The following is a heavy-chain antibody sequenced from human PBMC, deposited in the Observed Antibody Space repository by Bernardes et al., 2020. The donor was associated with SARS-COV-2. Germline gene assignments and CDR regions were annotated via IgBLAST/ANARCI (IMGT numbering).Heavy chain of an antibody. J-gene: IGHJ4*02. V-gene: IGHV3-23*01. Sequence: GGSLRLSCAASGFTFSSYAMSWVRQAPGKGLEWVSAISGSGGSTYYADSVKGRFTISRDNSKNTLYLQMNSLRAEDTAVYYCAKVKGFWSGYSLFDYWGQGTLVTVSS. CDR1: GFTFSSYA. CDR3: AKVKGFWSGYSLFDY. D-gene: IGHD3-3*01. CDR2: ISGSGGST.